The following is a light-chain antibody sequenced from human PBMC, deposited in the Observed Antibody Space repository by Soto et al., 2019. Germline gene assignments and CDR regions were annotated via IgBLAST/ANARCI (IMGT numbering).Light chain of an antibody. CDR3: QQGDSTPYT. Sequence: DIQMTQSPSSLSASVGDRVTINCRASQSISTFLNGYQQKPGQDPKVLISAASTLNSGIPSRFSGRGSGTDFTLTISSLQPEDFATYYCQQGDSTPYTFGQGTTLESK. CDR1: QSISTF. V-gene: IGKV1-39*01. J-gene: IGKJ2*01. CDR2: AAS.